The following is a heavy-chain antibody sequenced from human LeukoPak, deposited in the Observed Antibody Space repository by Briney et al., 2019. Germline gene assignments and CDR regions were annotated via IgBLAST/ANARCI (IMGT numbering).Heavy chain of an antibody. V-gene: IGHV3-48*03. Sequence: GGSLRLSCTASGFTFGDYAMNWVRQAPGKGLEWVSYISSSGSTIYYADSVKGRFTISRDNAKNSLYLQMNSLRAEDAAVYYCAKAPVTSCRGAFCYPFDYWGQGTLVTVSS. CDR3: AKAPVTSCRGAFCYPFDY. D-gene: IGHD2-15*01. J-gene: IGHJ4*02. CDR2: ISSSGSTI. CDR1: GFTFGDYA.